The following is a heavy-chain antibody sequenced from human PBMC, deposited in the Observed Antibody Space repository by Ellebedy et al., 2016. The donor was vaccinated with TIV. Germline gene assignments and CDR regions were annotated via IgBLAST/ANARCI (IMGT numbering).Heavy chain of an antibody. D-gene: IGHD1-1*01. CDR2: IYYSGST. Sequence: MPSETLSLTCTVSGDSISSSSFFWGWIRQPPGKGLEWIGSIYYSGSTYYSPSLKSRVTISVDTSKNQFSLNLNSVTAADTAVYYCARVLRGGRAGDYFDYWGQGTLVTVSS. J-gene: IGHJ4*02. V-gene: IGHV4-39*07. CDR3: ARVLRGGRAGDYFDY. CDR1: GDSISSSSFF.